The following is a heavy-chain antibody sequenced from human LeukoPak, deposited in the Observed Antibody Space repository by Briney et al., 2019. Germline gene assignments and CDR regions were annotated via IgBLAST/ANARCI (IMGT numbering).Heavy chain of an antibody. J-gene: IGHJ4*02. CDR2: IWYDGSNK. Sequence: PGGSLRLSCAASGFTFSSYGMHWVRQAPGKGLEWVAVIWYDGSNKYYADSVKGRLTISRDNSKNTLYLQMNSLRAEDTAVYYCATHCSSTSCYDYWGQGTLVTVSS. CDR3: ATHCSSTSCYDY. CDR1: GFTFSSYG. D-gene: IGHD2-2*01. V-gene: IGHV3-33*01.